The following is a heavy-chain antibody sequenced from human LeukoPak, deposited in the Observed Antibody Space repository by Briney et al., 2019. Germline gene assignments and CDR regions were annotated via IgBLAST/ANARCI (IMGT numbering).Heavy chain of an antibody. V-gene: IGHV4-59*12. CDR2: IYFSGST. J-gene: IGHJ6*03. D-gene: IGHD2-15*01. CDR1: GGSISSFY. CDR3: ARGYCSGGSCYSSYYYSYMDV. Sequence: PSETLSLTCTVSGGSISSFYWSWFYWSWIRQPPGKGLEWIGYIYFSGSTNYNPSLKSRVTISVDTSKNQFSLKLSSVTAADTAVYYCARGYCSGGSCYSSYYYSYMDVWGKGTTVTVSS.